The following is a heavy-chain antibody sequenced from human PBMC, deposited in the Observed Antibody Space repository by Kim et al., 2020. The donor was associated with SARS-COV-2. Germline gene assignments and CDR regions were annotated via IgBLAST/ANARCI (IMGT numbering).Heavy chain of an antibody. D-gene: IGHD3-10*01. J-gene: IGHJ6*02. CDR1: GFTVSSNY. CDR3: ARDLRITMVRGVIYYYYGMDV. Sequence: GGSLRLSCAASGFTVSSNYMSWVRQAPGKGPEWVSVIYSGGSTYYADSVKGRFTISRDNSKNTLYLQMNSLRAEDTAVYYCARDLRITMVRGVIYYYYGMDVWGQGTTVTVSS. CDR2: IYSGGST. V-gene: IGHV3-66*01.